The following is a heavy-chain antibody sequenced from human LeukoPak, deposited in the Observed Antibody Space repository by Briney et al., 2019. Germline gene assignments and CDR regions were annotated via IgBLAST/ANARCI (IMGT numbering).Heavy chain of an antibody. CDR2: IRYDGNNK. V-gene: IGHV3-30*02. J-gene: IGHJ4*02. CDR3: AKAADGGAQHFDY. D-gene: IGHD1-26*01. Sequence: GGSLRLSCAASEFTFGDYAMHWVRQAPGKGLEWVAFIRYDGNNKYYADSVKGRFTISRDNSKNTLYLQVNSLRAEDTAVYCCAKAADGGAQHFDYWGQGTLVTVSS. CDR1: EFTFGDYA.